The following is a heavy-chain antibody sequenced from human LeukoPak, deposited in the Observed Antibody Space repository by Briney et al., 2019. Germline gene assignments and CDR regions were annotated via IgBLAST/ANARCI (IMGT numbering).Heavy chain of an antibody. CDR3: ARQRQRDGYNRGIAFDI. CDR1: GGTFSSYA. J-gene: IGHJ3*02. V-gene: IGHV1-69*05. D-gene: IGHD5-24*01. CDR2: IIPIFGTA. Sequence: GASVKVSCKASGGTFSSYAISWVRQAPGQGLEWMGRIIPIFGTANYAQKFQGRVTITTDESTSTAYMELSSLRSEDTAVYYCARQRQRDGYNRGIAFDIWGQGTMVTVSS.